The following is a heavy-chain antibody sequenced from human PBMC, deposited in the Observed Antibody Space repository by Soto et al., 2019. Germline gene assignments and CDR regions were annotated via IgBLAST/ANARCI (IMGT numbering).Heavy chain of an antibody. CDR2: ISYDGSNK. Sequence: SLRLSCAASGFTFSSYGMHWVRQAPGKGLEWVAVISYDGSNKYYADSVKGRFTISRDNSKNTLYLQMNSLRAEDTAVYYCAKDRRCSGGSCYSWFDPWGQGTLVTVSS. V-gene: IGHV3-30*18. CDR1: GFTFSSYG. CDR3: AKDRRCSGGSCYSWFDP. J-gene: IGHJ5*02. D-gene: IGHD2-15*01.